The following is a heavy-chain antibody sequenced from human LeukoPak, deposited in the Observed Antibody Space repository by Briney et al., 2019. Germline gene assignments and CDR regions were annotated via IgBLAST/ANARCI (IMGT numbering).Heavy chain of an antibody. CDR1: GYTFTSYG. V-gene: IGHV1-18*01. CDR3: ARVVLVLRFLEWSPNWFDP. J-gene: IGHJ5*02. CDR2: ISAYNGNT. Sequence: ASVKVSCKASGYTFTSYGISWVRQAPRQGLEWMGWISAYNGNTNYAQKLQGRVTMTTDTSTSTAYMELRSLRSDDTAVYYCARVVLVLRFLEWSPNWFDPWGQGTLVTVSS. D-gene: IGHD3-3*01.